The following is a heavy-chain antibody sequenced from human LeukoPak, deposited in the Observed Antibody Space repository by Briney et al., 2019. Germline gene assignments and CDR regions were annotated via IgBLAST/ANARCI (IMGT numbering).Heavy chain of an antibody. CDR2: ITSDGSIT. V-gene: IGHV3-74*01. CDR3: ARDGSLPDY. J-gene: IGHJ4*02. CDR1: GFTFSNYW. Sequence: RRSLSLSCAATGFTFSNYWMHWVRQAPSLRLVCVSRITSDGSITTYADSVQGRFTISRDNAKNTLYLQRHSLRAEDGAMYYCARDGSLPDYWGQGTLVTVSS. D-gene: IGHD2-15*01.